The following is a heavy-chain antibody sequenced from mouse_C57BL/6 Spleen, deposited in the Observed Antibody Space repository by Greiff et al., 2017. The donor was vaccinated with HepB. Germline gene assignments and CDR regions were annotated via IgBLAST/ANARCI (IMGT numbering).Heavy chain of an antibody. CDR3: ARKLDYYCSSYFDY. V-gene: IGHV1-18*01. J-gene: IGHJ2*01. CDR2: INPNNGGT. CDR1: GYTFTDYN. D-gene: IGHD1-1*01. Sequence: EVQLQQSGPELVKPGASVKIPCKASGYTFTDYNMDWVKQSHGKSLEWIGDINPNNGGTIYNQKFKGKATLTVDKSSSTAYMQLRSLTSEYTAVYYCARKLDYYCSSYFDYWGQGTTLTVSS.